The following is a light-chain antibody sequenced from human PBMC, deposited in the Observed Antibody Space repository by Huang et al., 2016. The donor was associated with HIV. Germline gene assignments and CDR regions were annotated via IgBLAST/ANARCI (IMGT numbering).Light chain of an antibody. CDR1: QSVNNK. CDR2: DAS. J-gene: IGKJ1*01. Sequence: VMTQSPVTLSVSPGERATLSCRASQSVNNKLAWFQQKPGQAPRLLIHDASIRATGIPDRFSGSGSGTEFTLTISSLQSEDFAVYYCQQYNNWPPWTFGQGTKVEIK. V-gene: IGKV3-15*01. CDR3: QQYNNWPPWT.